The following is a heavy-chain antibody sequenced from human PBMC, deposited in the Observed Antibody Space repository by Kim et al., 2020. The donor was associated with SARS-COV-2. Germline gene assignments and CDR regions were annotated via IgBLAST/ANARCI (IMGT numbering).Heavy chain of an antibody. V-gene: IGHV4-39*01. J-gene: IGHJ4*02. Sequence: LKSRVTISVDTAKSQVSLKLSSVTAADTAVYYCARHARYCSSTSCSGFDYWGQGTLVTVSS. D-gene: IGHD2-2*01. CDR3: ARHARYCSSTSCSGFDY.